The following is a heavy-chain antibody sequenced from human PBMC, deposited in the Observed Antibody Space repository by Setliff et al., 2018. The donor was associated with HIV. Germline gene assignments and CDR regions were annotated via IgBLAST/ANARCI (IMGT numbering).Heavy chain of an antibody. D-gene: IGHD1-26*01. J-gene: IGHJ5*02. V-gene: IGHV3-15*01. Sequence: PGGSLRLSCAASGFTFSNAWMGWVRQAPGKGLEWVGRIKSKTDGGTTDYAAPVKGRFTISRDDSKNTLYLQMNSLKIEDTAVYYRTTRLSGSYIPNWFDPWGQGTLVTVSS. CDR3: TTRLSGSYIPNWFDP. CDR1: GFTFSNAW. CDR2: IKSKTDGGTT.